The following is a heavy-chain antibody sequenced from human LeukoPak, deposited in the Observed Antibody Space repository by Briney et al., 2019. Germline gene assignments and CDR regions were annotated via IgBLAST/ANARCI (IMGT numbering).Heavy chain of an antibody. CDR2: ISGSASST. V-gene: IGHV3-23*01. Sequence: GGSLRLSCAASGFTFSNYAMSWVRQAPGKGLEWVSAISGSASSTYHADSVKGRFTISRDNSKNTLYLQMNSLRADDTAVYYCAKATGTLGNWGQGTLVTVSS. CDR3: AKATGTLGN. D-gene: IGHD1-1*01. J-gene: IGHJ4*02. CDR1: GFTFSNYA.